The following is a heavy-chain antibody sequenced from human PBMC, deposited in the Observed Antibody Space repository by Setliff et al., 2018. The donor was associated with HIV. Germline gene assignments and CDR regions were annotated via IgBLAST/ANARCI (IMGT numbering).Heavy chain of an antibody. CDR3: ARVGGEMATIAGAFDI. D-gene: IGHD5-12*01. Sequence: SETLSLTCTVSGGSISSYYWSWIRQPPGKGLEWIGYIYYSRSTNYNPSLKSRVTISVDTSKNQFSLKLSSVTAADTAVYYCARVGGEMATIAGAFDIWGQGTMVTVSS. CDR2: IYYSRST. V-gene: IGHV4-59*01. J-gene: IGHJ3*02. CDR1: GGSISSYY.